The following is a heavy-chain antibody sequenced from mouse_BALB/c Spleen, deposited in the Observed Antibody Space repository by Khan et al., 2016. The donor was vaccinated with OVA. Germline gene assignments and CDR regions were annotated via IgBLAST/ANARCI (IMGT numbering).Heavy chain of an antibody. CDR3: ARQPYYHYYIMDD. V-gene: IGHV2-6-1*01. CDR2: IWSDGST. Sequence: VQLKESGPGLVAPSQSLSITCTISGFSLTNYGVHWVRQPPGKGLEWLVVIWSDGSTTYDSALKSRLTISKDNSKSQVFLEMDSLQTDDTAMYYCARQPYYHYYIMDDWGQGTSVTVSS. D-gene: IGHD2-10*01. J-gene: IGHJ4*01. CDR1: GFSLTNYG.